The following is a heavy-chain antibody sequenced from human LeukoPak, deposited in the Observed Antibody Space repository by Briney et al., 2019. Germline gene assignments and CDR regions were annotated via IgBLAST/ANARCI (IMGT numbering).Heavy chain of an antibody. CDR3: ARGYSYDY. D-gene: IGHD5-18*01. Sequence: GGSLRLSCAASGFTFSYYIMNWVRQAPGKGLGWVSSISSGSTYIYYADSVKGRFTISRDNAKNSLYLQMNSLRAEDTAVYYCARGYSYDYWGQGTLVTVSS. J-gene: IGHJ4*02. V-gene: IGHV3-21*01. CDR2: ISSGSTYI. CDR1: GFTFSYYI.